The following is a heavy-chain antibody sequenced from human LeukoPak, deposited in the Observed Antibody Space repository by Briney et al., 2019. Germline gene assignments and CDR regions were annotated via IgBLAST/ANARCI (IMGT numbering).Heavy chain of an antibody. CDR3: ARVGCTNINCLNWFDP. CDR1: GYTFTDYY. Sequence: ASVKVSCKASGYTFTDYYLHWVQQAPGQGLEWMGWINPNSGGTKYAQNFQGRVTMTRDTSSSTAYMELSRLRSDDTAVYYCARVGCTNINCLNWFDPWGQGTLAIVSS. D-gene: IGHD2-8*01. V-gene: IGHV1-2*02. J-gene: IGHJ5*02. CDR2: INPNSGGT.